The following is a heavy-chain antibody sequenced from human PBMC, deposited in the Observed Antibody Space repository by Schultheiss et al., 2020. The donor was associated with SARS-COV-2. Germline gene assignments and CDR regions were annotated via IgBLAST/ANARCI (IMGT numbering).Heavy chain of an antibody. CDR2: ISSRGGST. CDR1: GFTFSSYA. D-gene: IGHD6-13*01. V-gene: IGHV3-23*01. CDR3: ARELSHPESSWYRFDYYYGMDV. J-gene: IGHJ6*02. Sequence: GGSLRLSCAASGFTFSSYAMSWVRQAPGKGLEWVSAISSRGGSTYYADSVKGRFTISRDNSKNTLYLQMSSLRAEDTSLYYCARELSHPESSWYRFDYYYGMDVWGQGTTVTVSS.